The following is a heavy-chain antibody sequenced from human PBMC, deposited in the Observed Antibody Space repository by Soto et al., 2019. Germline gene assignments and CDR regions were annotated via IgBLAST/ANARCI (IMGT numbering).Heavy chain of an antibody. D-gene: IGHD3-3*01. CDR1: GGTFSSYA. Sequence: QVQLVQSGAEVKKPGSSVKVSCKASGGTFSSYAISWVRQAPGLGLEWMGGIIPIFGTANYAQKFQGRVTITADESTSTAYMELSSLRSEDTAVYYCARSTDYDFWSGYSVDYYYYYGMDVWGQGTTVTVSS. V-gene: IGHV1-69*01. CDR3: ARSTDYDFWSGYSVDYYYYYGMDV. CDR2: IIPIFGTA. J-gene: IGHJ6*02.